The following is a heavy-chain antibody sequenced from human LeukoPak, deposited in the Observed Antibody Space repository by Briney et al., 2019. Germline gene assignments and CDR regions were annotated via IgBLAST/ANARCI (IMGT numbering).Heavy chain of an antibody. CDR2: INWNGGNT. V-gene: IGHV3-20*04. Sequence: GGSLRLSCAASGFTFDDYGVSWVRQAPGKGLEWVSGINWNGGNTGHADSVKGRFTISRDNAKNSLYLQMNSLRAEDTALYYCARAYSGYENYYYYYYMDVRGKGTTVTVSS. CDR3: ARAYSGYENYYYYYYMDV. D-gene: IGHD5-12*01. CDR1: GFTFDDYG. J-gene: IGHJ6*03.